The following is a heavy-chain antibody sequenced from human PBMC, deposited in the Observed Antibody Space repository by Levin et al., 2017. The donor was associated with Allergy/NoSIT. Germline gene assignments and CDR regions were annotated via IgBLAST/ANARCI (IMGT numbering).Heavy chain of an antibody. V-gene: IGHV3-74*01. J-gene: IGHJ6*03. Sequence: GGSLRLSCAGSGFNFGTYWMYWVRQAPGKGLVWVSRLNSDGSTTTYADSVKGRFTVSRDNTKDTMFLQMNSLRVEDTAVYFCARSTPGTSYLDVWGKGTTVAVSS. D-gene: IGHD1/OR15-1a*01. CDR3: ARSTPGTSYLDV. CDR1: GFNFGTYW. CDR2: LNSDGSTT.